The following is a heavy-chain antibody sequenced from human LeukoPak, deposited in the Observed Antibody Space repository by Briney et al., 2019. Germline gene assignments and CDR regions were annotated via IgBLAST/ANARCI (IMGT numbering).Heavy chain of an antibody. D-gene: IGHD2-2*01. CDR3: ARRCSSTSCYDY. CDR2: LSKSGNT. Sequence: SETLSLTCTVSGGSISSYYWSWIRLPPGKGLEWIGYLSKSGNTYYNPSLKSRVTISVDTSKNQFSLKLSSVTAADTAVYYCARRCSSTSCYDYWGQGTLVTVSS. V-gene: IGHV4-4*08. J-gene: IGHJ4*02. CDR1: GGSISSYY.